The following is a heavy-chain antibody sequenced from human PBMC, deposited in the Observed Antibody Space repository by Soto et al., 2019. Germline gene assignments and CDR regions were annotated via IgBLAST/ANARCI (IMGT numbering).Heavy chain of an antibody. J-gene: IGHJ6*02. V-gene: IGHV1-69*08. D-gene: IGHD2-2*01. CDR2: VIPIFGIP. CDR3: AREDRDRETGLIPAAIDGMDV. CDR1: GGTISRYS. Sequence: QVQLVQSGAEVKKPGSSVKVSCKASGGTISRYSITWVRQAPGHGLEWIGRVIPIFGIPTYAQKFLGRVTITADESTSTAYMELSSLRSDDTAVYYCAREDRDRETGLIPAAIDGMDVWGQGTTVTVSS.